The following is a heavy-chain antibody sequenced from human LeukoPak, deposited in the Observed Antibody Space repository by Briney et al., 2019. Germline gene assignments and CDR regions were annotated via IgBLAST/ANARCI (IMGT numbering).Heavy chain of an antibody. V-gene: IGHV1-69*04. CDR1: GGTFSSYA. D-gene: IGHD3-9*01. CDR3: VRKNYDILTGYYTPDAFDI. J-gene: IGHJ3*02. Sequence: ASVKVSCKASGGTFSSYAISWVRQAPGQGLEWMGRIIPILGIANYAQKFQGRVTITADKSTSTAYMELSSLRSEDTAVYYCVRKNYDILTGYYTPDAFDIWGQGTMVTVSS. CDR2: IIPILGIA.